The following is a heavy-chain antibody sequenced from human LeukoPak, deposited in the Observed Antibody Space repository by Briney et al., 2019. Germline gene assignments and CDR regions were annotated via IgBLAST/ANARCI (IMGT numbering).Heavy chain of an antibody. CDR1: GFSVSNNY. V-gene: IGHV3-53*05. D-gene: IGHD5-12*01. CDR3: TDMVAG. Sequence: GSLRLSCAASGFSVSNNYVTWVRQPPGKGLEWVSVIYSDGSTYYADPVKGRFTIPRDKSKTTLYLQMNSLSVEDTAVYYCTDMVAGWGQGTLVTVSS. J-gene: IGHJ4*02. CDR2: IYSDGST.